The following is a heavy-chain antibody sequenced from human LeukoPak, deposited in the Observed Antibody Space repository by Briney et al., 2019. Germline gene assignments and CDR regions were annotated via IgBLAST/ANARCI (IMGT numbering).Heavy chain of an antibody. V-gene: IGHV3-21*01. J-gene: IGHJ4*02. CDR1: GLTFGDHG. D-gene: IGHD6-25*01. Sequence: PGGSLRLSCAASGLTFGDHGMNWVRQAPGKGLEWVSSISSSSSYIYYADSVKGRFTISRDNAKNSLYPQMNSLRAEDTAVYYCARGGRLLYYFDYWGQGTLVTVSS. CDR3: ARGGRLLYYFDY. CDR2: ISSSSSYI.